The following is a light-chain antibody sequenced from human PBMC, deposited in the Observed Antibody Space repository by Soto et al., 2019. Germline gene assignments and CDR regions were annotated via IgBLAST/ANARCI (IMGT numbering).Light chain of an antibody. CDR1: QSVSSN. V-gene: IGKV3-15*01. J-gene: IGKJ4*01. CDR2: AAS. Sequence: EIVMTQSPATLSVSPGERATLSCRASQSVSSNLAWYQQKPGQAPRLLIYAASTRATGIPARFSGSGSGTEFTLTISSLQSEDCAIYYCQQYHTWPITFGGGTKVDI. CDR3: QQYHTWPIT.